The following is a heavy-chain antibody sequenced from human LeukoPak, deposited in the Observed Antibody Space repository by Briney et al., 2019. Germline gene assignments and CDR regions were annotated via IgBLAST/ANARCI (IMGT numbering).Heavy chain of an antibody. J-gene: IGHJ4*02. D-gene: IGHD5-12*01. V-gene: IGHV5-10-1*01. CDR1: GYIFTSYW. CDR2: IDPSDSYT. Sequence: GESLKISCKGSGYIFTSYWINWVRQTPGKGLEWMGRIDPSDSYTKYSPSFQVPVTISADKSISTAYLQWSSLKASDTAMYYCARRLYSGDEAYDYWGQGTLVTVSS. CDR3: ARRLYSGDEAYDY.